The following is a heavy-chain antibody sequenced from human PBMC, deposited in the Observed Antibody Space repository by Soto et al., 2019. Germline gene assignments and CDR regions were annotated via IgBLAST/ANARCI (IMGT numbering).Heavy chain of an antibody. CDR3: AKQDIVVVPAALLIFDY. Sequence: GGSLRLSCAASGFTFSSYAMSWVRQAPGKGLEWVSAISGSGGSTYYADSVKGRFTISRDNSKNTLYLQMNSLRAEDTAVYYCAKQDIVVVPAALLIFDYWGQGSLVIVSS. CDR1: GFTFSSYA. J-gene: IGHJ4*02. CDR2: ISGSGGST. D-gene: IGHD2-2*02. V-gene: IGHV3-23*01.